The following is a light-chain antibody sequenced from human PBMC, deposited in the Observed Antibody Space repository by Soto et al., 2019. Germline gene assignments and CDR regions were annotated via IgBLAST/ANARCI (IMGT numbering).Light chain of an antibody. V-gene: IGKV1-33*01. CDR2: EAS. CDR3: QHYDNLPRYT. J-gene: IGKJ2*01. Sequence: DIHRTHSPCSLSTSVVERVTITCQASQDISNSLNWYQQKPGKAPNLLIYEASKLQTGVPSRFSGGGSGTHFTFTISNLQPEDIATYYCQHYDNLPRYTFGLGTKVDIK. CDR1: QDISNS.